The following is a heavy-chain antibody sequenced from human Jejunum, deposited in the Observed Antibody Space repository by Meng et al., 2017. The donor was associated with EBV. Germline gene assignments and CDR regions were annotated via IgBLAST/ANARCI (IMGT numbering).Heavy chain of an antibody. CDR3: AKSNDYSLNS. D-gene: IGHD4-11*01. J-gene: IGHJ4*02. CDR2: MHPGGST. Sequence: QVQVQEAGPGLVKPSGTLSLTCAVSGDSTSRSHWWSWVRQPPGKGLEWIGEMHPGGSTNYNPSLKSRVTISVDNSKNQFSLKLTSVTAADTAVYYCAKSNDYSLNSWGQGTLVTVSS. V-gene: IGHV4-4*02. CDR1: GDSTSRSHW.